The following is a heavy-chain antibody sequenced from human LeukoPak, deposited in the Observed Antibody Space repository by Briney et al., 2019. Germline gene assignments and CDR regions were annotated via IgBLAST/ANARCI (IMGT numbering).Heavy chain of an antibody. V-gene: IGHV3-48*04. CDR3: ARGGGDYVYDY. J-gene: IGHJ4*02. Sequence: GGSLRLSCAASGFTFSSYSMMWVRQAPGKGLEWVSYISSSSTIHYADSVKGRFTISRDNAKNSLYLQMNSLRAEDTAVYYCARGGGDYVYDYWGQGTLVTVSS. CDR1: GFTFSSYS. D-gene: IGHD4-17*01. CDR2: ISSSSTI.